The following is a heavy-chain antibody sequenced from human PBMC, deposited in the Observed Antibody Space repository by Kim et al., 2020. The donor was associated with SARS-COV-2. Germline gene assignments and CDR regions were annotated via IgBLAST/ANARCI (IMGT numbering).Heavy chain of an antibody. CDR3: ARVIPRYYYGMDV. CDR1: GFTFSSYS. CDR2: ISSSSSTI. Sequence: GGSLRLSCAASGFTFSSYSMNWVRQAPGKGLEWVSYISSSSSTIYYADSVKGRFTISRDNAKNSLYLQMNSLRAEDTAVYYCARVIPRYYYGMDVWGQGTTVTVSS. V-gene: IGHV3-48*04. J-gene: IGHJ6*02.